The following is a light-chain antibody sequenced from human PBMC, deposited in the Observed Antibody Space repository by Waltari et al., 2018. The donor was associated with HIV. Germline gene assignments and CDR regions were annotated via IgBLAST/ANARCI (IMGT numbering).Light chain of an antibody. CDR3: QQYDNWRPWT. V-gene: IGKV3-15*01. CDR2: GVS. CDR1: EGMGKN. Sequence: EIVMTQSPATLSVSPGARATLSWRASEGMGKNVAGYQQKPGQARRLLIDGVSTRATGTPARFSGSGSWTEFTLTISSLQSEDFAVYYGQQYDNWRPWTFGQGTKVEI. J-gene: IGKJ1*01.